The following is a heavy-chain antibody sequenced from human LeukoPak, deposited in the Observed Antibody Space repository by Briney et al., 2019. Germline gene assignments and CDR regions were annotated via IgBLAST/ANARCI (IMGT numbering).Heavy chain of an antibody. J-gene: IGHJ3*02. CDR1: GFTFSSYS. V-gene: IGHV3-21*04. D-gene: IGHD6-13*01. CDR2: ISSSSSYI. Sequence: GGSLRLSCAASGFTFSSYSMNWVRQAPGKGLEWVSSISSSSSYIYYADSVKGRFTISRDNAKNSLYLQMNSLRAEDMALYYCAKGAAAGTNGFDIWGQGTKVTVSS. CDR3: AKGAAAGTNGFDI.